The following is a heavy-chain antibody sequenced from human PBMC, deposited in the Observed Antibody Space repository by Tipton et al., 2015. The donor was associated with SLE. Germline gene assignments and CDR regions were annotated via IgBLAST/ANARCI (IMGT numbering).Heavy chain of an antibody. Sequence: GSLRLSCAASGFVFSSYWMHWVRQAPGKGLVWVARIKSDGSDTNYADSVGGRFTISRDNAKNTLYLQMNSLRAEDTAVYYCTRARGQQLPTDYWGQGTLVTVSS. J-gene: IGHJ4*02. CDR3: TRARGQQLPTDY. D-gene: IGHD6-13*01. V-gene: IGHV3-74*01. CDR1: GFVFSSYW. CDR2: IKSDGSDT.